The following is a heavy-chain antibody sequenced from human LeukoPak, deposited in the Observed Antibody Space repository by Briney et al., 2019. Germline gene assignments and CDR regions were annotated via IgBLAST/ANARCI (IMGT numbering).Heavy chain of an antibody. J-gene: IGHJ4*02. V-gene: IGHV4-59*08. CDR3: ARAVSGRFDY. CDR1: GDSMSPYH. CDR2: IYYSGST. D-gene: IGHD6-19*01. Sequence: SENLSLTWTVSGDSMSPYHWGWMRQPPGKGLEWTGYIYYSGSTNYNPSLNSRVTISVDTSKNQFSLRLSSVTAADTAIYYCARAVSGRFDYWGQGTLVTVSS.